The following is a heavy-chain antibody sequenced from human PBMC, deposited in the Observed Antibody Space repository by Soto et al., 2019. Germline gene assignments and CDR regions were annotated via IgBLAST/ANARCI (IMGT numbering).Heavy chain of an antibody. CDR2: INPSGGST. CDR1: GYTFPSYY. V-gene: IGHV1-46*01. J-gene: IGHJ6*02. D-gene: IGHD5-18*01. CDR3: ARGALEDTAMVTSFYYYCYGMDV. Sequence: GASVKVSCKASGYTFPSYYVHWVRQAPGQGLEWMGIINPSGGSTSYAQKFQGRVTMTRDTSTSTVYMELSSLRSEDTAVYYCARGALEDTAMVTSFYYYCYGMDVWGQGTTVTVSS.